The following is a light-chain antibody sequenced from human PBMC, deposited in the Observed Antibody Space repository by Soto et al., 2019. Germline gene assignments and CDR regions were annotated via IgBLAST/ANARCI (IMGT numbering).Light chain of an antibody. CDR2: GAS. CDR1: QSVSSY. Sequence: DIVLTQSPATLSLSPGERATLSCSASQSVSSYLAWYQQKPGQAPRLLIYGASTRATGIPARFSGSGSGTEFTLTIRSLQSEDLAVYYCQQYNNWPPITVGQGTRLEIK. V-gene: IGKV3-15*01. J-gene: IGKJ5*01. CDR3: QQYNNWPPIT.